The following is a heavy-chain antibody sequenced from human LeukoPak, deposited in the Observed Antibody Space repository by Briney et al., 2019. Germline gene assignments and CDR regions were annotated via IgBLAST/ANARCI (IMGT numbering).Heavy chain of an antibody. CDR2: IRYDGSNK. CDR3: AKDHYGDFYYFDY. J-gene: IGHJ4*02. D-gene: IGHD4-17*01. Sequence: GGSLRLSCAASGFTFSSYGMHWVRQAPGKGLEWVAFIRYDGSNKYYADSVKGRFTISRDNSKNTLYLQMNSLRAEDTAVYYCAKDHYGDFYYFDYWGQGTLVIVSS. CDR1: GFTFSSYG. V-gene: IGHV3-30*02.